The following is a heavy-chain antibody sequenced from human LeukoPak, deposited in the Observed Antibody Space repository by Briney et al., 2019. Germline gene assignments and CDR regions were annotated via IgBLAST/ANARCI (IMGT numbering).Heavy chain of an antibody. V-gene: IGHV4-59*01. D-gene: IGHD3-16*01. CDR1: GSSISSYY. CDR2: IYYRGST. Sequence: SETLSLTCTVSGSSISSYYWSWIRQPPGKGLEWIGYIYYRGSTNYNPSLKSRVTISVDTSKNQFSLKLSSVTAADTAVYYCARLIDYYGMDVWGQGTTVTVSS. CDR3: ARLIDYYGMDV. J-gene: IGHJ6*02.